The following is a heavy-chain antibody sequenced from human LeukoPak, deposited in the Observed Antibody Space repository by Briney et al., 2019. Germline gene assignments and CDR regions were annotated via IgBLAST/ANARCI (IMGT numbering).Heavy chain of an antibody. Sequence: SETLSLTCAVSGGSISSSNWWSWVRQPPGKGLEWIGEIYHSGSTYYNPSLKSRVTISVDTSKNQFSLKLSSVTAADTAVYYCARRRSGGIDYWGQGTLVTVSS. CDR2: IYHSGST. CDR1: GGSISSSNW. CDR3: ARRRSGGIDY. V-gene: IGHV4-4*02. J-gene: IGHJ4*02. D-gene: IGHD3-16*01.